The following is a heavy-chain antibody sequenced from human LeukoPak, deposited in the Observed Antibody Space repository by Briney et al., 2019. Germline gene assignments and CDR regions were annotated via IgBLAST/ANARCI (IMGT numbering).Heavy chain of an antibody. Sequence: VASVKVSCKASGYTFTSYDINWVRQATGQGLEWMGWMNPNSGNTGYAQKFQGRVTITRNTSISTAYMELSSLRSEDTAVYYCARGLRYCSSTSCPYYFDYWGQGTLVTVSS. CDR2: MNPNSGNT. V-gene: IGHV1-8*03. CDR1: GYTFTSYD. CDR3: ARGLRYCSSTSCPYYFDY. D-gene: IGHD2-2*01. J-gene: IGHJ4*02.